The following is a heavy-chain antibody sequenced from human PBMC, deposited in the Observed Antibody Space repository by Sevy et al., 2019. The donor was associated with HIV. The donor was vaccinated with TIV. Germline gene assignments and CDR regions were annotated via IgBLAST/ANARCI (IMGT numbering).Heavy chain of an antibody. D-gene: IGHD3-3*01. CDR1: GYTFTGYY. V-gene: IGHV1-2*02. Sequence: ASVKVSCKASGYTFTGYYMHWVRQAPGQGLEWMGWINPNSGGTNYAQKFQGRVTMTRDTSISTAYMELSRLRSDDTAVYYRARDHFGVDLNWFDPWGQGTLVTVSS. J-gene: IGHJ5*02. CDR2: INPNSGGT. CDR3: ARDHFGVDLNWFDP.